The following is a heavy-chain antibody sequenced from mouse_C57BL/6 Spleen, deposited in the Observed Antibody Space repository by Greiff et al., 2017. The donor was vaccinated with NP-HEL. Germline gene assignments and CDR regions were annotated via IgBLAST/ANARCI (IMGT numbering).Heavy chain of an antibody. J-gene: IGHJ2*01. Sequence: QVQLQQPGAELVKPGASVKLSCKASGYTFTSYWMHWVKQRPGQGLEWIGMIHPNSGSTNYNEKFKSKATLTVDKSSSTAYMQLSSLTSEDSAVYYCARYGSSYVFDYWGQGTTLTVSS. V-gene: IGHV1-64*01. D-gene: IGHD1-1*01. CDR3: ARYGSSYVFDY. CDR1: GYTFTSYW. CDR2: IHPNSGST.